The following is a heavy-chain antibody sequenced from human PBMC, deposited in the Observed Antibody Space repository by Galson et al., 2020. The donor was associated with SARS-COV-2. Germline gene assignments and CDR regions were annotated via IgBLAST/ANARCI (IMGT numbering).Heavy chain of an antibody. V-gene: IGHV5-51*01. CDR3: ARPDPQQPDY. CDR1: GIRLTSQR. J-gene: IGHJ4*02. CDR2: IYPGDSDT. Sequence: QHGASLKTPSNRSGIRLTSQRNGSVPQMLRDNLEWMGIIYPGDSDTRYSPSFQGQVTISADKSISTAYLQWSSLKASDTAMYYCARPDPQQPDYWGQGTLVTVSS. D-gene: IGHD6-13*01.